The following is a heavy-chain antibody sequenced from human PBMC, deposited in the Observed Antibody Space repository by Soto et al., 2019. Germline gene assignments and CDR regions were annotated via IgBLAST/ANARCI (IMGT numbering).Heavy chain of an antibody. V-gene: IGHV3-33*01. Sequence: QVRLVDSGGGVVQPGRSLRLSCEASGFTFSSYGIHWVRQAPGKGLAWVAVIWYDGSNKYYADSVKGRFSISRDNSKNTLYLLMNSLRAEDTAVYYCARGHGVATTMGWFDPWGQGTLVTVSS. J-gene: IGHJ5*02. CDR3: ARGHGVATTMGWFDP. CDR1: GFTFSSYG. CDR2: IWYDGSNK. D-gene: IGHD5-12*01.